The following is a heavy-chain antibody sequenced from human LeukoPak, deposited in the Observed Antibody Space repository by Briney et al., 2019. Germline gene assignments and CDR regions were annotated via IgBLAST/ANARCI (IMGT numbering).Heavy chain of an antibody. CDR1: GGSISSSNW. V-gene: IGHV4-4*02. D-gene: IGHD3-3*01. CDR2: IYHSGST. J-gene: IGHJ5*02. CDR3: TRQTSSVTIFGVVYRNRPPFDP. Sequence: SETLSLTCAVSGGSISSSNWWSWVRQPPGKGLEWIGEIYHSGSTNYNPSLKSRVTISVDKSKNQFSLKLSSVTAADTAVYYCTRQTSSVTIFGVVYRNRPPFDPWGQGTLVTVSS.